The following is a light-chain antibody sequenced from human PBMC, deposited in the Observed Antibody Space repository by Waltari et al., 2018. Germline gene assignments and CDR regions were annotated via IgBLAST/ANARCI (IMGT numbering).Light chain of an antibody. Sequence: QSALTQPPSASGSLGQSVTISCTGTSSNIGCFRFVPWYQQHSGKAPKLIIFEVNKRPSGVPDRFSGSKSGNTASLTVSGLQPEDEAEYFCSSFAGFNNVIFGVGTKVTVL. CDR1: SSNIGCFRF. CDR3: SSFAGFNNVI. J-gene: IGLJ2*01. CDR2: EVN. V-gene: IGLV2-8*01.